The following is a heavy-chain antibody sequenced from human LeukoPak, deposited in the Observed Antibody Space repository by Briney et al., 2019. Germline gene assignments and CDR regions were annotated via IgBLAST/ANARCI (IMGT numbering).Heavy chain of an antibody. J-gene: IGHJ4*02. D-gene: IGHD6-13*01. CDR1: GYSFTSYW. CDR2: IYPGDSDT. Sequence: GESLKISCKGSGYSFTSYWIGWVRQMPGKGLEWMGIIYPGDSDTRYSPSFQGQVTISADKSISTAYLQWSSLKASDTAMYYCAGHFGSGSSSWYSPQWGYFDYWGQGTLVTVSS. V-gene: IGHV5-51*01. CDR3: AGHFGSGSSSWYSPQWGYFDY.